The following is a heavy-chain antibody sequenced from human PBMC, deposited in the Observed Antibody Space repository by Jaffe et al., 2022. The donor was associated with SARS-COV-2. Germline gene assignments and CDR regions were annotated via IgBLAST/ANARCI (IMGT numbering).Heavy chain of an antibody. CDR2: ISWNSGSI. D-gene: IGHD6-19*01. CDR3: AKGRHSSGWYLTDY. J-gene: IGHJ4*02. V-gene: IGHV3-9*01. CDR1: GFTFDDYA. Sequence: EVQLVESGGGLVQPGRSLRLSCAASGFTFDDYAMHWVRQAPGKGLEWVSGISWNSGSIGYADSVKGRFTISRDNAKNSLYLQMNSLRAEDTALYYCAKGRHSSGWYLTDYWGQGTLVTVSS.